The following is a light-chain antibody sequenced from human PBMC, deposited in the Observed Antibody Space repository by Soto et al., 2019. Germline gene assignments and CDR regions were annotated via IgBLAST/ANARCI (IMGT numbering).Light chain of an antibody. CDR3: HQYGSSPRT. CDR1: QSVSSNY. CDR2: GAS. V-gene: IGKV3-20*01. Sequence: EIVLTQSPGTLSLSPGERATLSCRASQSVSSNYLAWYHQKPGQAPRLLIYGASSRATRIPDRFSGSGSGTDFTLTISRLESEDFAVYYCHQYGSSPRTFGQGTKVEMK. J-gene: IGKJ1*01.